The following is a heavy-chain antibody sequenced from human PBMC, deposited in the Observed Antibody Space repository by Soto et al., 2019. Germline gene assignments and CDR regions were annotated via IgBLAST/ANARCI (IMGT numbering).Heavy chain of an antibody. CDR2: ISSSSSTI. CDR3: ARGGSLNWFDP. J-gene: IGHJ5*02. Sequence: EVQLVESGGGLVQPGGSLRLSCAASGFTFSSYSMNWVRQAPGKGLEWVSYISSSSSTIYYADSVKGRFTISRDNAKNSLYLQMNSLRAEDTDVYYCARGGSLNWFDPWGQGTLVTVSS. V-gene: IGHV3-48*01. D-gene: IGHD3-10*01. CDR1: GFTFSSYS.